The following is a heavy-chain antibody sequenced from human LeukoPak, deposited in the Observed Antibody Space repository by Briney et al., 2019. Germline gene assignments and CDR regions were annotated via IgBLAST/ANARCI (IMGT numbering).Heavy chain of an antibody. J-gene: IGHJ3*02. D-gene: IGHD4-23*01. CDR1: GFTFDDYG. CDR2: INWNGGST. V-gene: IGHV3-20*01. Sequence: PGGSLRLSCAASGFTFDDYGMSWVRQAPGKGLEGVSGINWNGGSTGCADSVKGRFTISRDNAKNSLYLQMNSLRAEDTALHHCARRHYGGNSGAFDIWGQGTMVTVSS. CDR3: ARRHYGGNSGAFDI.